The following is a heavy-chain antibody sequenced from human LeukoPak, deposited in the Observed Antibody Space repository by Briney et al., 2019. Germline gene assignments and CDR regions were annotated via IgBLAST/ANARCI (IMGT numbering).Heavy chain of an antibody. CDR1: GFTFSSYS. V-gene: IGHV3-21*04. CDR3: AKGYGSGSSRYYFDY. Sequence: GGPLRLSCAASGFTFSSYSMNWVRQAPGKGLEWVSSISSSSSYIYYADSVKGRFTISRDNAKNSLYLQMNSLRAEDTAVYYCAKGYGSGSSRYYFDYWGQGTLVTVSS. J-gene: IGHJ4*02. D-gene: IGHD3-10*01. CDR2: ISSSSSYI.